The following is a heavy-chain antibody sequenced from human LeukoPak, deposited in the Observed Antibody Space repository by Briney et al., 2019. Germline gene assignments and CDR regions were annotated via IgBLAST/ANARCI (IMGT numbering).Heavy chain of an antibody. CDR1: GFTFSSYW. V-gene: IGHV3-74*01. D-gene: IGHD5-12*01. J-gene: IGHJ4*02. Sequence: GGSLRLPCAASGFTFSSYWMHWVRQAPGKGLVWVSRINSDGSSTSYADSVKGRFTISRDNAKNTLYLQMNSLRAEDTAVYYCARDNMDSGLFDYWGQGTLVTVSS. CDR3: ARDNMDSGLFDY. CDR2: INSDGSST.